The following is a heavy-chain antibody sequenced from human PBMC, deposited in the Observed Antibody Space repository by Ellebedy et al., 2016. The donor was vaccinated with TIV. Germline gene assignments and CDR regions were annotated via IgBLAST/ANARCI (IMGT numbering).Heavy chain of an antibody. CDR2: IRQEGDEI. V-gene: IGHV3-7*01. D-gene: IGHD4-17*01. CDR1: GFNFRSYW. CDR3: ARRASYGDYAVQVNPWFDP. Sequence: GGPLRLSCAASGFNFRSYWVTWVRQAPGKGLERVAKIRQEGDEIYYVESVKGRFTISRDNAKNSLFLQMNSLRVEDTAVYYCARRASYGDYAVQVNPWFDPWGQGTLVTVSS. J-gene: IGHJ5*02.